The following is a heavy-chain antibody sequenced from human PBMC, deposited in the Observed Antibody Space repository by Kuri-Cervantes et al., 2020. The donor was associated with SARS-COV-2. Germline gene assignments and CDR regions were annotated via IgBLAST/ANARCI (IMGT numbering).Heavy chain of an antibody. D-gene: IGHD3-10*01. CDR1: GFTFSSYA. Sequence: GESLKISCAASGFTFSSYAMHWVRQAPGKGLEWVAVISYDGSNKYYADSVKGRFTISRDNSKNTLYLQMNSLRAKDTAVYYCASAGADAFDIWGQGTMVTVSS. CDR2: ISYDGSNK. J-gene: IGHJ3*02. V-gene: IGHV3-30-3*01. CDR3: ASAGADAFDI.